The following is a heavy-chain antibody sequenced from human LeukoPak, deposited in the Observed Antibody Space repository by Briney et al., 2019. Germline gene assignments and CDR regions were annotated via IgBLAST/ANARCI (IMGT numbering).Heavy chain of an antibody. CDR2: IYHSGST. J-gene: IGHJ5*02. Sequence: PSETLSLTCAVSGGSISSGGYSWGWIRQPPGKGLEWIGYIYHSGSTYYNPSLKSRVTISVDRSKNQFSLKLSSVTAADTAVYYCARSMSAGIYNWFDPWGQGTLVTVSS. V-gene: IGHV4-30-2*01. D-gene: IGHD1-14*01. CDR1: GGSISSGGYS. CDR3: ARSMSAGIYNWFDP.